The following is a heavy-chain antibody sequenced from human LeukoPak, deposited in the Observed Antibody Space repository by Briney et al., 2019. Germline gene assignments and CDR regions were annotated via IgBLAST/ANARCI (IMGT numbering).Heavy chain of an antibody. D-gene: IGHD3-10*01. CDR3: ARRYYYNLGSFPFDF. CDR1: GGPFSGYF. CDR2: IHNSGTT. J-gene: IGHJ4*02. V-gene: IGHV4-34*01. Sequence: PETLSLTCAVSGGPFSGYFWSWIRQPPGKGLEWIGEIHNSGTTNCNPSLNSRVTISEDTSKNQIYLNLRSVTAADTAVYYCARRYYYNLGSFPFDFWGQGTLVTVSS.